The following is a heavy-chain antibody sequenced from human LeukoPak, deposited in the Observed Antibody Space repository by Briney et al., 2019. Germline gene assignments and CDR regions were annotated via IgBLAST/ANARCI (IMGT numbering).Heavy chain of an antibody. V-gene: IGHV3-9*01. CDR2: ISWNSGSI. D-gene: IGHD3-9*01. CDR3: AKVSSRYFDYTQIGGFFDY. Sequence: QPGGSLRLSCAASRFTFDDYGMSWVRQAPGKGLEWVSGISWNSGSIGYADSVKGRFTISRDNAKNSLYLQMNSLRAEDTALYYCAKVSSRYFDYTQIGGFFDYWGQGTLVTVSS. CDR1: RFTFDDYG. J-gene: IGHJ4*02.